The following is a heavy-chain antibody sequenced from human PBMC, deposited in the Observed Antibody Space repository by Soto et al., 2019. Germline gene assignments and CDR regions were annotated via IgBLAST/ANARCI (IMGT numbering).Heavy chain of an antibody. CDR1: GLNFSSYS. Sequence: ASLRLSGASSGLNFSSYSMNWFRQATGKDLEWISSISTGSDYVYYADSVAGRFTISRDNAKSSLYLQMNSLRAEDTAVYYCARDSRIVARPAMGSVGFDPWGQGTLDTVSS. CDR2: ISTGSDYV. V-gene: IGHV3-21*06. J-gene: IGHJ5*02. D-gene: IGHD2-2*01. CDR3: ARDSRIVARPAMGSVGFDP.